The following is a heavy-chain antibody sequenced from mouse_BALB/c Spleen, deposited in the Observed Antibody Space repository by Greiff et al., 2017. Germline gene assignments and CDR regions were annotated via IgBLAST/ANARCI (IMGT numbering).Heavy chain of an antibody. CDR3: ARYYY. CDR2: ISYSGST. Sequence: DVKLQESGPGLVKPSQSLSLTCTVTGYSITSDYAWNWIRQFPGNKLEWMGYISYSGSTSYNPSLKSRISITRDTSKNQFFLQLNSVTTEDTATYYCARYYYWGQGTLVTVSA. CDR1: GYSITSDYA. J-gene: IGHJ3*01. V-gene: IGHV3-2*02. D-gene: IGHD1-1*01.